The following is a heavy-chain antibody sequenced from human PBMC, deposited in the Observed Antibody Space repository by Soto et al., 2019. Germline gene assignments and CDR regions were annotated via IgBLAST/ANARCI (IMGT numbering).Heavy chain of an antibody. CDR1: GGSFSGYY. J-gene: IGHJ6*03. Sequence: SSETLSLTCAVYGGSFSGYYWSWIRQPPGKGLEWIGEINHSGSTNYNPSLKSRVTISVDTSKNQFSLKLSSVTAADTAVYYCARGRPSYYDFWSGYYYMDVWGKGTTVTVSS. CDR2: INHSGST. D-gene: IGHD3-3*01. V-gene: IGHV4-34*01. CDR3: ARGRPSYYDFWSGYYYMDV.